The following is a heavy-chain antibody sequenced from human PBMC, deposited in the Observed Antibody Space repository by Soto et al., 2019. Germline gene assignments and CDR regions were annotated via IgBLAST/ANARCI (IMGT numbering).Heavy chain of an antibody. CDR2: TSPHNGNT. CDR1: GYTFNTFG. V-gene: IGHV1-18*01. J-gene: IGHJ4*02. D-gene: IGHD5-12*01. CDR3: ARDPAYVDIATTINLLNEFLDY. Sequence: ASVKVSCKTSGYTFNTFGISWVRQAPGQGLEWMGWTSPHNGNTKYAQKLQGRVTMTADKSKSTAYMELTSLKSDDTAVYYCARDPAYVDIATTINLLNEFLDYWGQGTLVTVSS.